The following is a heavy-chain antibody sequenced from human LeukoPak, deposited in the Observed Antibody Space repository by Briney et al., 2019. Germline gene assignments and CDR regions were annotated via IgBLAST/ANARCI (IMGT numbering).Heavy chain of an antibody. V-gene: IGHV4-38-2*02. Sequence: PSETLSLTCTVSGYYISSGYYWGWIRQAPGKGLEWIGSIYHSGSTYYNPSLKSRVTISVDTSKNQFSLRLSSVTAADTAVYYCARDGGGTGRPFDFWGQGTLVTVSS. CDR2: IYHSGST. D-gene: IGHD1-26*01. CDR1: GYYISSGYY. J-gene: IGHJ4*02. CDR3: ARDGGGTGRPFDF.